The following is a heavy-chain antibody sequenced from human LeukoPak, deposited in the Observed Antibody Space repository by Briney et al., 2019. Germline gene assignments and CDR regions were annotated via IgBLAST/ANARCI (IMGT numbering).Heavy chain of an antibody. Sequence: PGGSLRLSCAASGFTFSSYAMSWVRQAPGKGLEWVSAISGSGGSTYHADSVKGRFTISRDNSKNTLYLQVNSLRADDTAVYYCAKDVCWTGSSTSCYYFDYWGQGTLVTVSS. CDR2: ISGSGGST. CDR1: GFTFSSYA. D-gene: IGHD2-2*01. CDR3: AKDVCWTGSSTSCYYFDY. J-gene: IGHJ4*02. V-gene: IGHV3-23*01.